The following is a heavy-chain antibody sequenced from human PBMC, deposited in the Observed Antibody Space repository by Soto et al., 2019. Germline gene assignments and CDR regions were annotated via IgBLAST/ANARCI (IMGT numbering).Heavy chain of an antibody. D-gene: IGHD3-22*01. CDR1: GGSVSSGSYY. V-gene: IGHV4-31*03. CDR2: IYYSGST. J-gene: IGHJ4*02. Sequence: QVQLQESGPGLVKPSETLSLTCTVSGGSVSSGSYYWSWIRQPPGKGLEWIGYIYYSGSTYYNPSLKSRVTISVDTSKNQFSLKLSSVTAADTAVYYCARGRGSSGYYYFDYWGQGTLVTVSS. CDR3: ARGRGSSGYYYFDY.